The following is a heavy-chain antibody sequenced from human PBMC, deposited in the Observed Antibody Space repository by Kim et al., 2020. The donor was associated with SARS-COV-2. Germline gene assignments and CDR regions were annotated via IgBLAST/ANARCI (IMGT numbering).Heavy chain of an antibody. CDR3: AKDIKFAGGWVSYVDV. J-gene: IGHJ6*03. D-gene: IGHD6-13*01. V-gene: IGHV3-9*01. CDR1: GFTFGDYA. Sequence: GGSLRLSCAASGFTFGDYAMHWVRQAPGKGLEWVSGISWNSGSIGYADSVKGRFTISRDNAKNSLYLQMNSLRAEDTALYYCAKDIKFAGGWVSYVDVWGTGTPVTGSS. CDR2: ISWNSGSI.